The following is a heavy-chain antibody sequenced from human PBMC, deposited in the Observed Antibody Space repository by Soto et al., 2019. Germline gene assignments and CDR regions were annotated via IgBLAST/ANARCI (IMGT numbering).Heavy chain of an antibody. D-gene: IGHD2-21*02. Sequence: QVQLQESGPGLVRPSETLSLTCTVSGGSVNSYYWSWIRQTPGKGPEWIGYIFYSGSTNSNPSLKRRASMSVDMSKNQFSLRLSSLTAADTAVYYCARVFPSYRGGDCAYFDSWGQGILVTVSS. V-gene: IGHV4-59*02. CDR3: ARVFPSYRGGDCAYFDS. J-gene: IGHJ4*02. CDR1: GGSVNSYY. CDR2: IFYSGST.